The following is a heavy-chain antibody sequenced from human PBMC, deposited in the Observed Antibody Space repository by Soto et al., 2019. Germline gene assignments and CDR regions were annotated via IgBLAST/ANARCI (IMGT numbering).Heavy chain of an antibody. J-gene: IGHJ5*02. Sequence: QVQLVQSGAEVQRPGASVKVSCKTSGYTVSDPHMHWVRQAPGQGLEWLGWIKPHSGATNSAHKFRGRVTMTRETSSATAYMELTGVRFDETAGYYCETALGSGRIPWGPGTRVTVSS. V-gene: IGHV1-2*02. CDR3: ETALGSGRIP. CDR1: GYTVSDPH. D-gene: IGHD6-25*01. CDR2: IKPHSGAT.